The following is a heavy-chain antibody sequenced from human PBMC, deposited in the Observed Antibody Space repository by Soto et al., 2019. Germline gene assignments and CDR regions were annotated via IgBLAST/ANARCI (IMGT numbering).Heavy chain of an antibody. CDR3: TTDLTKSVWEYCISTSCPNYYYYGMDV. J-gene: IGHJ6*02. D-gene: IGHD2-2*01. CDR2: IKGEADGGTT. CDR1: GFTFSNAW. V-gene: IGHV3-15*01. Sequence: PWGSLRLSCAASGFTFSNAWMSWVRQAPGKGLEWVGRIKGEADGGTTDYAAPVKGRITISRDHSKDTLYLQMNSLKTEDTAVYYCTTDLTKSVWEYCISTSCPNYYYYGMDVWGQGTTVTVSS.